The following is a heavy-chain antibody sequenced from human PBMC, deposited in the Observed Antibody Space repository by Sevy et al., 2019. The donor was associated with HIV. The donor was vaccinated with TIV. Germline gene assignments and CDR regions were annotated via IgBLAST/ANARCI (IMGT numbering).Heavy chain of an antibody. CDR3: AKKYYYGSGSYYTYYFDY. Sequence: GGSLRLSCAASGFTFSSYAMSWVRQAPGKGLEWVSAISGSGGSTYYADSVKGRFTVSRDKSKNTSYLKMNSLRAEDRAVYYCAKKYYYGSGSYYTYYFDYWGQGTLVTVSS. V-gene: IGHV3-23*01. CDR1: GFTFSSYA. CDR2: ISGSGGST. D-gene: IGHD3-10*01. J-gene: IGHJ4*02.